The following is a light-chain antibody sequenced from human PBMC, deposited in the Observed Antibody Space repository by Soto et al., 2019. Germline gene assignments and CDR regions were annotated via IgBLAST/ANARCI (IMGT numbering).Light chain of an antibody. CDR3: HQFQNSPWT. CDR1: QSVSNNY. V-gene: IGKV3-20*01. J-gene: IGKJ1*01. CDR2: GAS. Sequence: EIVLTQSPGTLSLSPGERATLSCRASQSVSNNYLAWYQQKPGQAPRLLIYGASSRATGIPDRFSGSGSGTHFTLTINRLEPEDVAVYYCHQFQNSPWTFGQGTKVDIK.